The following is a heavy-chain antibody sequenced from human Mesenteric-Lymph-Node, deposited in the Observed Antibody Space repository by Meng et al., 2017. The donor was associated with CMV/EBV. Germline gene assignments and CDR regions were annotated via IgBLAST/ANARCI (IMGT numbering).Heavy chain of an antibody. CDR1: GYTFTSYD. V-gene: IGHV1-8*01. CDR3: ARGLRIAAAAPGY. CDR2: MNPNSGNT. J-gene: IGHJ4*02. D-gene: IGHD6-13*01. Sequence: CKASGYTFTSYDINWLRQATGQGLEWMGWMNPNSGNTGYAQKFQGRVTMTRNTSISTAYMELSSLRSEDTAVYYCARGLRIAAAAPGYWGQGTLVTVSS.